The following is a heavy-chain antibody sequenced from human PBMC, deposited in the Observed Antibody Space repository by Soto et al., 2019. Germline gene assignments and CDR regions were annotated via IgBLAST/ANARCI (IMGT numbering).Heavy chain of an antibody. CDR3: ARLQKRGYSYGYYYYYYGMDV. J-gene: IGHJ6*02. V-gene: IGHV5-51*01. CDR2: IYPGDSDT. CDR1: GYSFTGYW. D-gene: IGHD5-18*01. Sequence: GESLKISCKGSGYSFTGYWIGWVRQMPGKGLEWMGIIYPGDSDTRYSLSFQGQVTISADKSISTAYLQWSSLKASDTAMYYCARLQKRGYSYGYYYYYYGMDVWGQGTTVTVSS.